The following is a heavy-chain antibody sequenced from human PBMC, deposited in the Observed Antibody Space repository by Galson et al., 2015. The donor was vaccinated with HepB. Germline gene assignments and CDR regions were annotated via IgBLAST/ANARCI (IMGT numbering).Heavy chain of an antibody. CDR2: ISYRGST. CDR3: ASLFCSRTSCYIDY. CDR1: GGSVTSGSYY. V-gene: IGHV4-61*01. J-gene: IGHJ4*02. D-gene: IGHD2-2*02. Sequence: SETLSLTCTVSGGSVTSGSYYWSWIRQPPGKGLGWIGYISYRGSTNYNPSLKSRLTISVDMSKNQFSLKLSSVTAADTAKYYCASLFCSRTSCYIDYWGQGTLVTVSS.